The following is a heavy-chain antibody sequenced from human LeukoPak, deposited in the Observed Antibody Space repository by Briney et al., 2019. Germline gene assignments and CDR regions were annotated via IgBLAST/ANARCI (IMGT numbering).Heavy chain of an antibody. CDR2: IKQDGSEK. Sequence: AGSLRLSCAASGFTFSSYWMSWVRQAPGKGLQWVANIKQDGSEKYYVDSVKGRFTISRDNAKNSLYLQMNSLRAEDTAVYYCARGGGDIVVVPAAVDYWGQGTLVTVSS. J-gene: IGHJ4*02. V-gene: IGHV3-7*01. D-gene: IGHD2-2*01. CDR1: GFTFSSYW. CDR3: ARGGGDIVVVPAAVDY.